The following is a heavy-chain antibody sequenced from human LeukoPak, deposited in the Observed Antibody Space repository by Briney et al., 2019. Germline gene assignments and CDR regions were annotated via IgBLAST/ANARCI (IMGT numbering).Heavy chain of an antibody. J-gene: IGHJ4*02. CDR1: GYSISSGYY. V-gene: IGHV4-38-2*01. D-gene: IGHD4-23*01. CDR2: MYHSGNT. Sequence: SETLSLTRAVSGYSISSGYYWGWIRQPPGKGLDWIASMYHSGNTYYNPSLKSRVTISVDTSKNQFSLRLSSVTAADTAVYYCAKQGPTVVTHFDTWGQGTLVTVSS. CDR3: AKQGPTVVTHFDT.